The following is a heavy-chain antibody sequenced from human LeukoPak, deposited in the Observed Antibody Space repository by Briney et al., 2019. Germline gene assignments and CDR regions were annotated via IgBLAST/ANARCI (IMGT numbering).Heavy chain of an antibody. V-gene: IGHV3-48*01. J-gene: IGHJ4*02. Sequence: GGSLRLSCAASGFTFSSYSMNWVRQAPGKGLEWVSYISSSSSTIYYADSVKGRFTISRDNAKNSLYLQMNSLRAENTAVYYCARGRYSSSSGDFDYWGQGTLVTVSS. D-gene: IGHD6-6*01. CDR1: GFTFSSYS. CDR2: ISSSSSTI. CDR3: ARGRYSSSSGDFDY.